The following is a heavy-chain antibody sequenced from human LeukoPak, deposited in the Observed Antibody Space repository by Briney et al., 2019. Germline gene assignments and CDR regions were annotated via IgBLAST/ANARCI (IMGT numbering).Heavy chain of an antibody. CDR3: ARDREQQLVLRD. D-gene: IGHD6-13*01. V-gene: IGHV1-2*02. Sequence: GASVKVSCKASGYIFTNYYMHWVRQAPGQGLEWMGWINPRSGGTNYAQKFQGRVTMTRDTSISTAYMELSRLRSDDTAVYYCARDREQQLVLRDWGQGTLVTVSS. CDR1: GYIFTNYY. CDR2: INPRSGGT. J-gene: IGHJ4*02.